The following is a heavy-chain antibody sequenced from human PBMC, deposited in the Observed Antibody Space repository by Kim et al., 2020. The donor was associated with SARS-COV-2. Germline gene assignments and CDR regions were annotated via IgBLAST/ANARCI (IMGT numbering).Heavy chain of an antibody. V-gene: IGHV3-9*01. CDR2: VGGDSGSI. D-gene: IGHD6-6*01. CDR1: GFTFDDYA. J-gene: IGHJ4*01. Sequence: GGSLRLSCAASGFTFDDYAMRWVRQAPGKGLEWVSGVGGDSGSIGYADSVKGRFTISRDNAKNSLYLQMNSLRAEDTALYYCAKDRIPEYSSSSGGFDYWGHGTLVTVSS. CDR3: AKDRIPEYSSSSGGFDY.